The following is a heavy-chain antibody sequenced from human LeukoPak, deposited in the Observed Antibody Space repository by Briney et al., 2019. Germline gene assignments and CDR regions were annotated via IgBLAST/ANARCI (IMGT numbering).Heavy chain of an antibody. J-gene: IGHJ4*02. CDR2: IYYSGST. CDR1: GGSISSYY. V-gene: IGHV4-59*08. D-gene: IGHD3-22*01. CDR3: ARFSSSFDSIDY. Sequence: SETLSLTCTVSGGSISSYYWSWIRQPPGKGLEWIGYIYYSGSTNYNPSLKSRVTISVDTSKNQFSLKLSSVTAADTAVYYCARFSSSFDSIDYWGQGTLVTVSS.